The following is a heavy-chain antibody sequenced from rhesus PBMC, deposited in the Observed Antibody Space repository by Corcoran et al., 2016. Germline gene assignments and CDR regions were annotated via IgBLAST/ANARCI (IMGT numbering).Heavy chain of an antibody. CDR1: GFTVSSYW. D-gene: IGHD2-21*01. V-gene: IGHV3-11*01. CDR2: SYAITM. J-gene: IGHJ4*01. CDR3: TRYCTGSGCLLFDY. Sequence: EVQLAESGGGLVQPGGSLRLSCAASGFTVSSYWMSWVRQAPGKGLEWLSDSYAITMYYGASGKVLFTVSSDNANNSLYLQMNSLRAEDTAVYYCTRYCTGSGCLLFDYWGQGVLVTVSS.